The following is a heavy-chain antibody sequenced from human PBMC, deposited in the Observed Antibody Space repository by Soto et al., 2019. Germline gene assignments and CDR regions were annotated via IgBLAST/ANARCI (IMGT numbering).Heavy chain of an antibody. CDR1: GFTFSSYS. D-gene: IGHD3-22*01. CDR2: ISSSSSYI. CDR3: ASHPRDSSGYWYYFDY. J-gene: IGHJ4*02. Sequence: EVQLVESGGGLVKPGGSLRLSCAASGFTFSSYSMNWVRQAPGKGLEWVSSISSSSSYIYYADSVKGRFTISRDNAKNSLYLQMHSLRAEDTAVYYCASHPRDSSGYWYYFDYWGQGTLVTVSS. V-gene: IGHV3-21*01.